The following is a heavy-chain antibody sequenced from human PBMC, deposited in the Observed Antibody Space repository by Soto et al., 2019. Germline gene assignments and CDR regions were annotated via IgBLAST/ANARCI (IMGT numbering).Heavy chain of an antibody. D-gene: IGHD3-9*01. CDR2: INPNSGGT. Sequence: GXSGEVSCKAAGYTFTGYYMHWVRQAPGQGLEWMGWINPNSGGTNYAQKFQGRVTMTRDTSISTAYMELSRLRSDDTAVYYCAREEGYDMDNWFDPWGQGTLVTVSS. V-gene: IGHV1-2*02. J-gene: IGHJ5*02. CDR3: AREEGYDMDNWFDP. CDR1: GYTFTGYY.